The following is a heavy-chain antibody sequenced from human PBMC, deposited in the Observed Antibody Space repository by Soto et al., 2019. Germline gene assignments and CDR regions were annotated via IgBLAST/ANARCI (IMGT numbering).Heavy chain of an antibody. CDR2: INLRGGTT. D-gene: IGHD4-17*01. CDR3: ARGPDDSDVPRWDY. V-gene: IGHV1-46*02. Sequence: QVQLMQSGAEVRNPGASVRLSCETSGYNFNQYYIHWVRQAPGQGLEWMGIINLRGGTTEYAHKFRGRVTVTGDTSTSTAYMELRSLRSEDTAIYFCARGPDDSDVPRWDYWGQGTLVTVSS. J-gene: IGHJ4*02. CDR1: GYNFNQYY.